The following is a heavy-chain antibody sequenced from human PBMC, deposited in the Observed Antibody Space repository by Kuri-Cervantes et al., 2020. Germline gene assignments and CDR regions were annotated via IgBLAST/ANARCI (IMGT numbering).Heavy chain of an antibody. CDR3: AKDHSSDYYYFDY. J-gene: IGHJ4*02. CDR1: GFTCSSYA. D-gene: IGHD3-22*01. V-gene: IGHV3-23*01. CDR2: INNSGGST. Sequence: GGSLRLSCAASGFTCSSYAMSWVRQAPGKGLEWVSVINNSGGSTYYADSVKGRFTISRDNSKNTLYLQMNSLRAEDTAVYYCAKDHSSDYYYFDYWGQGTLVTVSS.